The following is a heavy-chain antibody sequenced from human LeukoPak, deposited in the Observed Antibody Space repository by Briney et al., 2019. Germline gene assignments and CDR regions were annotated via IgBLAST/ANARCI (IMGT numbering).Heavy chain of an antibody. D-gene: IGHD2-15*01. CDR3: ARDNGWSADF. CDR1: GFTFSSYS. Sequence: GGSLRLSCAASGFTFSSYSMNWVRQAPGKGLEWVANIKQDGSAKPYVDSVKGRFTISRDNAKNSLFLQMNSLRAEDTAVYYCARDNGWSADFWGQGTLVTVSS. J-gene: IGHJ4*02. CDR2: IKQDGSAK. V-gene: IGHV3-7*03.